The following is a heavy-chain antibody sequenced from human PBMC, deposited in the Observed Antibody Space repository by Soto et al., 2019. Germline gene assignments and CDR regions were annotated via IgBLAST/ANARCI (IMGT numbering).Heavy chain of an antibody. CDR1: GDTFNFYT. D-gene: IGHD3-10*01. J-gene: IGHJ4*02. CDR2: IIPMVGMS. CDR3: ATSYGSGSRPFDS. V-gene: IGHV1-69*02. Sequence: QVQLVQSGAEVKKPGSSVKVSCKASGDTFNFYTFSWVRQALGQGLEWMGRIIPMVGMSNYAQKFQGRVTIIADRSTNTTYMRLSSLRSEDTALYYCATSYGSGSRPFDSWGQGTPVTVSS.